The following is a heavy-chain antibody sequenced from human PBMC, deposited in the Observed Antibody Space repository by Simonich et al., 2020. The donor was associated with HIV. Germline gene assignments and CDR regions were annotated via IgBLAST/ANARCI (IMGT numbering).Heavy chain of an antibody. CDR2: INHSGST. CDR1: GGSFSGYY. D-gene: IGHD2-2*01. V-gene: IGHV4-34*01. CDR3: ARGFYQRLYYFDY. J-gene: IGHJ4*02. Sequence: QVQLQQWGAGLLKPSETLSLTCAVYGGSFSGYYWSWIRPPPGKGLGWIGEINHSGSTNYNPSLKSRVTISVDTSKNQFSLKLSSVTAADTAVYYCARGFYQRLYYFDYWGQGTLVTVSS.